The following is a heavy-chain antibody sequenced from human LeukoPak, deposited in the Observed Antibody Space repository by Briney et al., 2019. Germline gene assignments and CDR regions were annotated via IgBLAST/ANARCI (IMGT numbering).Heavy chain of an antibody. CDR1: GGSFSGYY. CDR2: INHSGST. Sequence: SETLSLTCAVYGGSFSGYYLSWIRQPPGKGLEWIGEINHSGSTNYNPSLKSRVTISVDTSKNQFSLKLSSVTAADTAVYYCARGFYNWNWFDPWGQGTLVTVSS. D-gene: IGHD1-20*01. V-gene: IGHV4-34*01. J-gene: IGHJ5*02. CDR3: ARGFYNWNWFDP.